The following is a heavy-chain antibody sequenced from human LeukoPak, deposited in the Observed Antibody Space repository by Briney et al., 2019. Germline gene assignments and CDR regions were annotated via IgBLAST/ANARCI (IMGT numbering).Heavy chain of an antibody. J-gene: IGHJ5*02. Sequence: PGGSLRLSCAASGFTFSSYWMSWVRQAPGKGLEWVANIKQDGSEKYYVDSVKGRFTIPRDNAKNSLYLQMNSLRVEDTAVYYCARDERGIVVVPAAIPYNWFDPWGQGTLVTVSS. CDR1: GFTFSSYW. CDR3: ARDERGIVVVPAAIPYNWFDP. V-gene: IGHV3-7*01. CDR2: IKQDGSEK. D-gene: IGHD2-2*01.